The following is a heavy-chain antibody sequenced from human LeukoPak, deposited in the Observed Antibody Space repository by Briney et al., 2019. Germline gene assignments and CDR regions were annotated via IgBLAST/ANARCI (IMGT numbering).Heavy chain of an antibody. CDR2: INHSGST. Sequence: SETLSLTCAVYGGSFSGYYWSWIRQPPGKGLEWIGEINHSGSTNYNPSLKSRVTISVDTFKNQFSLKLSSVTAADTAVYYCARGDIVVVPAAMVNYYYYYMDVWGKGTTVTVSS. CDR3: ARGDIVVVPAAMVNYYYYYMDV. V-gene: IGHV4-34*01. CDR1: GGSFSGYY. J-gene: IGHJ6*03. D-gene: IGHD2-2*01.